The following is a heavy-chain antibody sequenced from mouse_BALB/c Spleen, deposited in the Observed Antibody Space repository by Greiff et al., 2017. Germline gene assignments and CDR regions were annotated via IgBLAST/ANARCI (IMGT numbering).Heavy chain of an antibody. D-gene: IGHD4-1*01. CDR3: ARYALGYYFDY. V-gene: IGHV1-69*02. CDR1: GYTFTSYW. CDR2: IDPSDSYT. Sequence: VQLQQSGAELVKPGASVKLSCKASGYTFTSYWMHWVKQRPGQGLEWIGEIDPSDSYTNYNQKFKGKATLTVDKSSSTAYMQLRSLTSEDSAVYYCARYALGYYFDYWGQGTTLTVSS. J-gene: IGHJ2*01.